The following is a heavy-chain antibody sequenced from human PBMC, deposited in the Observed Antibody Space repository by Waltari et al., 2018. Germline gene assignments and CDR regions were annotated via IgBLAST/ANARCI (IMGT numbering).Heavy chain of an antibody. J-gene: IGHJ4*02. CDR2: LYYRGST. CDR3: ARRDSFTDF. D-gene: IGHD2-21*01. V-gene: IGHV4-59*08. CDR1: GGSMTNYY. Sequence: QVQLQESGPGLVKPSETLSLICTVSGGSMTNYYWGWVRQPPGRGLEWIGDLYYRGSTYSAGSTAYNPSLKSRVTISINTPRDQFSLELRSVTAADTAVYYCARRDSFTDFWGQGTLIIVSS.